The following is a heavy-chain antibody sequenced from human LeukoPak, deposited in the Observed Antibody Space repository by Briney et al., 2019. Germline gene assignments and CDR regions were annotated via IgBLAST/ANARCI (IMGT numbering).Heavy chain of an antibody. J-gene: IGHJ4*02. CDR1: GFTFSTFA. D-gene: IGHD2-8*02. Sequence: GGSLRLSCAASGFTFSTFAMIWVRQPPGKGLEWVSSIFPSGGEIHYADSVRGRFTISRDNSKSTLSLQMNSLRAEDMAIYYCATYRQVLLPFESWGQGTLVTVSS. V-gene: IGHV3-23*01. CDR3: ATYRQVLLPFES. CDR2: IFPSGGEI.